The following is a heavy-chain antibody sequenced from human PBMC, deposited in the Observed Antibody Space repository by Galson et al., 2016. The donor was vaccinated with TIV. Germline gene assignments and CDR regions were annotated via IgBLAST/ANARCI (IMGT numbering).Heavy chain of an antibody. CDR2: TYYRSTWYN. CDR1: GDSVSSTSAA. J-gene: IGHJ4*02. V-gene: IGHV6-1*01. CDR3: ARGAPSVVGVIMTLDY. Sequence: CAISGDSVSSTSAAWNWIRQSPSRGLEWLGRTYYRSTWYNDYAASLKRRITINPATSKNQFSLQLTSVTPEDAAVYYCARGAPSVVGVIMTLDYWGQGTLVTVSS. D-gene: IGHD3-3*01.